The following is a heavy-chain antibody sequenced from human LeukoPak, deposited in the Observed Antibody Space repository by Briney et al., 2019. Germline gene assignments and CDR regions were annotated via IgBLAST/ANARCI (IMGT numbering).Heavy chain of an antibody. J-gene: IGHJ1*01. CDR1: GGSISSGDNY. CDR2: IYHSGSA. CDR3: ARANYGSGQYFHQ. D-gene: IGHD3-10*01. Sequence: SQTLSLTCIVSGGSISSGDNYWSWVRQFPGKGLEWIGYIYHSGSAYYHPSLKSRVTISVDTSKNQFSLKLSSVTAADRAVYYCARANYGSGQYFHQWGQGTLVTVSS. V-gene: IGHV4-31*03.